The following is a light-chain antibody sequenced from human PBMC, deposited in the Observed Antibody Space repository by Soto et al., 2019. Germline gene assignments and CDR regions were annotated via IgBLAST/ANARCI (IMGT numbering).Light chain of an antibody. CDR1: SSDVGGYNY. J-gene: IGLJ1*01. CDR3: SPYTSSSIPYV. Sequence: QSALTQPASVSGSPGQSITISCTGTSSDVGGYNYVSWYQQHPGKAPKLMIYEVSNRPSGVSNRFSGSKSGNTASLTISGLQAEDEADYYCSPYTSSSIPYVFGSG. CDR2: EVS. V-gene: IGLV2-14*01.